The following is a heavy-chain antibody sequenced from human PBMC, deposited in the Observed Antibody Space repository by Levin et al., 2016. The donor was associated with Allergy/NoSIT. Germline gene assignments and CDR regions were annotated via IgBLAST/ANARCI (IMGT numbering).Heavy chain of an antibody. V-gene: IGHV3-30*02. CDR1: GLTFSNYG. Sequence: GESLKISCAASGLTFSNYGMYWVRQAPGKGLQWVAFIRNDGSNKYYADSVKGRFTISRDNFKNTLYLQMNSLRAEDTAVYYCAKVVSRYSPKDYWGQGTLVTVSS. CDR3: AKVVSRYSPKDY. CDR2: IRNDGSNK. J-gene: IGHJ4*02. D-gene: IGHD1-1*01.